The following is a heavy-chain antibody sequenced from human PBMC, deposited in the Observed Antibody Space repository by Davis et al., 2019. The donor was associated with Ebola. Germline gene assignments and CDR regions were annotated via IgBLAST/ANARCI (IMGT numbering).Heavy chain of an antibody. V-gene: IGHV3-23*01. Sequence: PGGSLRLSCVDSGFTFSNYDMTWVRQAPGKGLDWVSRISSNGATTYYADSVRGRFTISRDNSRNTLYLQMNSLRAEDTAIYYCGGAWDWGQGTLVTVSS. J-gene: IGHJ4*02. CDR1: GFTFSNYD. D-gene: IGHD1-26*01. CDR2: ISSNGATT. CDR3: GGAWD.